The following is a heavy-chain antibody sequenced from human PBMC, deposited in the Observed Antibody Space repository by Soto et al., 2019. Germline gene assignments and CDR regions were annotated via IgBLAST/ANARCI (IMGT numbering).Heavy chain of an antibody. CDR1: GFTFSNAW. CDR3: TTAVLRFLEWTPRTYGMDV. V-gene: IGHV3-15*07. CDR2: IKSKTARGTK. Sequence: GGSLRLSCAASGFTFSNAWMNWVRQAPGKGLEWVGRIKSKTARGTKGYAAHVKGRFTISRDDSKNTLYLQMNSLKTEDTAVYYCTTAVLRFLEWTPRTYGMDVWGQGTTVTVSS. J-gene: IGHJ6*02. D-gene: IGHD3-3*01.